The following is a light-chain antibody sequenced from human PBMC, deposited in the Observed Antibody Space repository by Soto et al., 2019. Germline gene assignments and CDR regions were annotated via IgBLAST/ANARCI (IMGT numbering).Light chain of an antibody. J-gene: IGLJ2*01. CDR2: DVS. Sequence: QSALTQPASVSGSPGQSITISCTGYSSDVGGYNYVSWYQQHPGKAPKLMIYDVSNRPSGVSNRFSGSRSGNTASLTISGLQAEDEADYYCSSYTSSSTLVVFGGGTKLTVL. CDR3: SSYTSSSTLVV. V-gene: IGLV2-14*01. CDR1: SSDVGGYNY.